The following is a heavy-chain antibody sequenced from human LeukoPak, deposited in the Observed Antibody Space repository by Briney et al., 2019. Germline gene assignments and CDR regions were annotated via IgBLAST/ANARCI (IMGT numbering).Heavy chain of an antibody. J-gene: IGHJ6*03. CDR1: GYTFTSYT. Sequence: APVKVSCKASGYTFTSYTIHWVRQAPGQRLEWMGWINAGDGNTKYSQEFQDRVIITRDTSASTAYMELSSLRSEDMAVYYCARARYETRIWPKSRYDYYHYMDVWGKGTTVTVSS. D-gene: IGHD3-3*01. CDR3: ARARYETRIWPKSRYDYYHYMDV. V-gene: IGHV1-3*03. CDR2: INAGDGNT.